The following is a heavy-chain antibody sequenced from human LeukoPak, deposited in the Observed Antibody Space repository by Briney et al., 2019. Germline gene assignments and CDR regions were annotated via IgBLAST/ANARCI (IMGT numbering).Heavy chain of an antibody. J-gene: IGHJ4*02. D-gene: IGHD3-9*01. V-gene: IGHV3-30*18. CDR1: GFTFSSYG. CDR2: ISYDGSNK. Sequence: GGSLRLSCAASGFTFSSYGMHWVRQAPGKGLEWVAVISYDGSNKYYAGSVKGRFTISRDNSKNTLYLQMNSLRAEDTAVYYCAKDIRGYDILTGYYMGYFDYWGQGTLVTVSS. CDR3: AKDIRGYDILTGYYMGYFDY.